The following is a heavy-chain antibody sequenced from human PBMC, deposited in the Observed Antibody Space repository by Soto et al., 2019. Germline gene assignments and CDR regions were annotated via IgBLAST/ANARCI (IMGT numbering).Heavy chain of an antibody. CDR1: GLIFSNYA. Sequence: QVQLVESGGGVVQPGRSLRLSCAASGLIFSNYAMHWVRQAPGKGLEWVAVISYDGSSIYYAGSVKGRFTISRDNFKDTLYLQMNSLRGEDMAVYFCARGGEVATNWYFDLWGRGTLVTVSP. J-gene: IGHJ2*01. CDR2: ISYDGSSI. CDR3: ARGGEVATNWYFDL. V-gene: IGHV3-30-3*01. D-gene: IGHD5-12*01.